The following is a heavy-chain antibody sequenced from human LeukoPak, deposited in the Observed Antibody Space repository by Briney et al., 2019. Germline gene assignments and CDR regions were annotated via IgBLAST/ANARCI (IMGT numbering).Heavy chain of an antibody. CDR3: AGSLGYCTSNVCYLKY. J-gene: IGHJ4*02. CDR1: GVSISSYY. V-gene: IGHV4-59*01. CDR2: IYYSGST. D-gene: IGHD2-8*01. Sequence: IPSETLSLTCIVSGVSISSYYWSWIRQPPGKGLEWIGYIYYSGSTNYNPSLKSRVTISVDTSKNQFSLKLSSVTAADTAVYYCAGSLGYCTSNVCYLKYWGQGTLVTVSS.